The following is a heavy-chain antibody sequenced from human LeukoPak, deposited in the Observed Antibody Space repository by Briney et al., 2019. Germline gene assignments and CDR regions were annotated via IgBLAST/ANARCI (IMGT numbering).Heavy chain of an antibody. CDR3: ARGGLLHYFGY. CDR2: INTDGSIT. J-gene: IGHJ4*02. Sequence: GGSLRLSCAASGFTFSSYWMYWVRQAPGKGPVWGSRINTDGSITTYADSVKGRFTISRDNAKNTLYLQMNSPRAEDTAVYYCARGGLLHYFGYWGQGTLVTVSS. D-gene: IGHD2-15*01. V-gene: IGHV3-74*01. CDR1: GFTFSSYW.